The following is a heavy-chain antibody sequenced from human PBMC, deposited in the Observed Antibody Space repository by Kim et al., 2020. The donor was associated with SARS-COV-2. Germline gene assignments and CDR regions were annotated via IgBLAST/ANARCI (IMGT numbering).Heavy chain of an antibody. CDR1: GFTFSSYA. V-gene: IGHV3-64*01. D-gene: IGHD3-9*01. Sequence: GGSLRLSCAASGFTFSSYAMHWVRQAPGKGLEYVSAIRSNGGSTFYANSVKGRLTISRDNSKNTLYLQMGSLRAEDMAVYYCAVTYYDILTGPGPYDYWGQGTRVTVSS. J-gene: IGHJ4*02. CDR2: IRSNGGST. CDR3: AVTYYDILTGPGPYDY.